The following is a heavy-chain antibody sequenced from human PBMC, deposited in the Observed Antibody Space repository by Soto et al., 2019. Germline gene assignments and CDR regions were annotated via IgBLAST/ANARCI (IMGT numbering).Heavy chain of an antibody. V-gene: IGHV1-69*01. D-gene: IGHD2-2*01. CDR2: VIPRFGTT. J-gene: IGHJ6*02. CDR1: GGTCTSYS. CDR3: ARARIVAVSGRTGGYYYYAMDL. Sequence: QVQLEQSGAEVKRPGSSVKVSCRASGGTCTSYSINWVRRAPGQGPEWMGAVIPRFGTTTYAQRFEGRVTVTADASTGTVFMEMSGLRSEDTAVYFCARARIVAVSGRTGGYYYYAMDLWGQGTAVIVSS.